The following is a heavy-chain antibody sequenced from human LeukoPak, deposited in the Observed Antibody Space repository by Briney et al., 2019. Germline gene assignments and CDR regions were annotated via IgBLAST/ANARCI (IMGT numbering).Heavy chain of an antibody. Sequence: SQTLSLTCAVYGGSFSGYYWSWIRQPPGKGLEWIGEINHSGSTNYNPSLKSRVTISVDTSKNQFSLKLSSVTAADTAVYYCARYYYDSSGYYYYFDYWGQGTLVTVSS. D-gene: IGHD3-22*01. CDR3: ARYYYDSSGYYYYFDY. J-gene: IGHJ4*02. V-gene: IGHV4-34*01. CDR2: INHSGST. CDR1: GGSFSGYY.